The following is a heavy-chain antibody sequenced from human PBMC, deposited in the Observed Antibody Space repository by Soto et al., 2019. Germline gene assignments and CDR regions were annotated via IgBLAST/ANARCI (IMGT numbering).Heavy chain of an antibody. CDR2: IDPIDSYT. D-gene: IGHD2-2*01. V-gene: IGHV5-10-1*01. CDR3: WGRYCRKASCPRNYYGMDV. J-gene: IGHJ6*02. Sequence: TGESLKISCQGSGYNFASYWISWVRQMPGKGLEWMGRIDPIDSYTNYSPSFQGHVTISADKSISTAYLQWSSLKASDTAMYYCWGRYCRKASCPRNYYGMDVWGQGTTVTVSS. CDR1: GYNFASYW.